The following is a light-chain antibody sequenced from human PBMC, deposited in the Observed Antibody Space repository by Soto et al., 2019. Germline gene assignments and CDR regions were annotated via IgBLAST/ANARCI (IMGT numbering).Light chain of an antibody. V-gene: IGKV2-28*01. CDR1: QSLLHSNGYTY. CDR2: LGS. Sequence: IVMPQSPLSLPVAPGEPASISCRSSQSLLHSNGYTYLDWYLQKPGQSPQLLIYLGSNRASGVPDRFSGSGSGTDFTLKISGVEAEDVGVYYCMQALQTPWTFGQGTKVDI. J-gene: IGKJ1*01. CDR3: MQALQTPWT.